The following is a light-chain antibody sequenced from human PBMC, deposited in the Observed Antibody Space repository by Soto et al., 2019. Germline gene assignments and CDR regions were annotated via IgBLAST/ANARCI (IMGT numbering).Light chain of an antibody. V-gene: IGLV2-14*01. Sequence: QSALTQPASVSGSPGQSITISCTGTSSDVGAYNYVSWYQQHPGKAPKLIIYNVSNRPSGVSNRFSGSKSANTASLTIFGLQAEDEADDYCNSFTDRTTVLFGGGTKLTVL. J-gene: IGLJ2*01. CDR3: NSFTDRTTVL. CDR1: SSDVGAYNY. CDR2: NVS.